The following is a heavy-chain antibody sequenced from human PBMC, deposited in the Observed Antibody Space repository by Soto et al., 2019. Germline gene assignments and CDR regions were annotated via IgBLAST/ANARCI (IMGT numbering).Heavy chain of an antibody. CDR2: INSDGSRI. CDR3: ARGASGRYSVDV. J-gene: IGHJ6*03. Sequence: EVQLVESGGVLVQPGGSLRLSCAASGFTFSSHWMHWVRQAPGKGLVWVSRINSDGSRINYADSVKGRLTISRDNAKNTVYLQMNSLRAEDTAVYICARGASGRYSVDVWGKGTTVTVSS. V-gene: IGHV3-74*01. D-gene: IGHD3-10*01. CDR1: GFTFSSHW.